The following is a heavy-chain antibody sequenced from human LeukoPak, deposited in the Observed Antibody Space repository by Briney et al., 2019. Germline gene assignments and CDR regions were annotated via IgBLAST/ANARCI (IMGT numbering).Heavy chain of an antibody. CDR1: GFTFSSYA. V-gene: IGHV3-23*01. Sequence: PGGSLRLSCAASGFTFSSYAMSWVRQAPGKGLEWVSAISGSGGSTYYADSVKGRFTISRDNSKNTLYLQMNNLRAEDTAVYYCASPPSDYYDSSGYYSPPFDYWGQGTLVTVSS. D-gene: IGHD3-22*01. CDR2: ISGSGGST. J-gene: IGHJ4*02. CDR3: ASPPSDYYDSSGYYSPPFDY.